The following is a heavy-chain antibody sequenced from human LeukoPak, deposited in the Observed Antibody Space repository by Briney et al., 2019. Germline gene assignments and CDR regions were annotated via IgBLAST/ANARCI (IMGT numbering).Heavy chain of an antibody. CDR2: IIPIFGTA. CDR3: AVQEGITPGYFQH. CDR1: GGTFSSYA. Sequence: SVKVSCKASGGTFSSYAISWVRQAPEQGLEWMGGIIPIFGTANYAQKFQGRVTITTDESTSTAYMELSSLRSEDTAVYYCAVQEGITPGYFQHWGQGTLVTVSS. V-gene: IGHV1-69*05. D-gene: IGHD1-14*01. J-gene: IGHJ1*01.